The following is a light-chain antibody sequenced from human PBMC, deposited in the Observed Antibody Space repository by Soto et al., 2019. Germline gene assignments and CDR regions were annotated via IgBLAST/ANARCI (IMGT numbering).Light chain of an antibody. J-gene: IGKJ4*01. CDR1: QSISRW. CDR2: DAS. CDR3: QQYRSFLT. V-gene: IGKV1-5*01. Sequence: DIQMTQSPSTLSASVGDRVTITCRASQSISRWLAWSQQKPGKAPNLLIYDASNLQSGVSSRFSGSGSGTEFTLTITSLQPDDFATYYCQQYRSFLTFGGGTKVEI.